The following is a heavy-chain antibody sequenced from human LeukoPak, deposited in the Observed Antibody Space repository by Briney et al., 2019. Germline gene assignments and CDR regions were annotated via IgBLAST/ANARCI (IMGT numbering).Heavy chain of an antibody. CDR1: GYTFTGYY. CDR3: ARALHDYADYGDAFDI. D-gene: IGHD4-17*01. J-gene: IGHJ3*02. V-gene: IGHV1-2*02. Sequence: GASVKVSCKASGYTFTGYYMHWVRQAPGQGLEWMGWINPNSGGTNYAQKFQGRVTMTRDTSISTAYMELSRLRFDDTAVYYCARALHDYADYGDAFDIWGQGTMVTVSS. CDR2: INPNSGGT.